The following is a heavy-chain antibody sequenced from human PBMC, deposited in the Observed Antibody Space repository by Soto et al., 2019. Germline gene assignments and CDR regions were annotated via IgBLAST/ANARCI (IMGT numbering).Heavy chain of an antibody. V-gene: IGHV3-64*01. Sequence: EVQVVESGGGLVQPGDSLRLSCAASGFTSGAYGFHWVRQAPGKALEYISAISSYGGNIYYANSVKGRFTISRDNSKNTLYLQMGSLRAEDMGVYDCARDVGSGNYYKGVYYYYMDVWGKGTTVTVSS. D-gene: IGHD3-10*01. CDR1: GFTSGAYG. CDR3: ARDVGSGNYYKGVYYYYMDV. CDR2: ISSYGGNI. J-gene: IGHJ6*03.